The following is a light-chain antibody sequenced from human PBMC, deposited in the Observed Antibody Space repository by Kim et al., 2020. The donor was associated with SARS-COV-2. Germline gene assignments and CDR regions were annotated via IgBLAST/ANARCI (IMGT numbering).Light chain of an antibody. V-gene: IGKV2-28*01. CDR2: LGS. J-gene: IGKJ1*01. CDR3: MQAIQTPLT. CDR1: QRLLDSTGYDY. Sequence: SAFISCRSSQRLLDSTGYDYLDWYLQKPGQSPQLLIYLGSNRAYGVPNRFSSSGSRTDFPLKISRVEAGDVGVYYCMQAIQTPLTFGQGTKVDIK.